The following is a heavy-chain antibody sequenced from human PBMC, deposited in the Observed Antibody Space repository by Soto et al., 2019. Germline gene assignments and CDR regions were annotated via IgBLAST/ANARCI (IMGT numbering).Heavy chain of an antibody. CDR2: ISAYNGNT. Sequence: QVQLVQSGAEVKKPGASVKVSCKASGYTFTSYGISWVRQAPGQGLEWMGWISAYNGNTNYAQKLQGRVTMTTDTSTSTAYMELRSLRSDDTAVYYCARDQCISTSRIPPDYYYGMDVWGQGTTVTVSS. V-gene: IGHV1-18*01. CDR1: GYTFTSYG. CDR3: ARDQCISTSRIPPDYYYGMDV. J-gene: IGHJ6*02. D-gene: IGHD2-2*01.